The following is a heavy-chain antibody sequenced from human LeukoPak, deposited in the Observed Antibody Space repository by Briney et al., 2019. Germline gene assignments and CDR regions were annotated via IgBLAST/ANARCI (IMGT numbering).Heavy chain of an antibody. CDR2: ISGSGGST. J-gene: IGHJ4*02. V-gene: IGHV3-23*01. Sequence: GGSLRLSCAASGFTFSSYAMSWVRQAPGKGLEWVSAISGSGGSTYYADSVKGRFTISRDNSKNTLYLQMNSLRAEDTAVYYCAKDRVIAVAGTSYFDYWGQGTLVTVSS. CDR1: GFTFSSYA. D-gene: IGHD6-19*01. CDR3: AKDRVIAVAGTSYFDY.